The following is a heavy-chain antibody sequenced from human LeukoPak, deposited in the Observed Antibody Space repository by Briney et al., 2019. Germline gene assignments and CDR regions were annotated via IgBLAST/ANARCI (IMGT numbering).Heavy chain of an antibody. Sequence: PGGSLRLSCAASGFTFSSYGMSWVRQAPGKGLEWVSAISGSGGSTYYADSVKGRFTISRDNSKNTLYLQMNSLRAEDTAVYYCAKSPFLSGYSYSNELYWGQGTLVTVSS. D-gene: IGHD5-18*01. J-gene: IGHJ4*02. V-gene: IGHV3-23*01. CDR2: ISGSGGST. CDR1: GFTFSSYG. CDR3: AKSPFLSGYSYSNELY.